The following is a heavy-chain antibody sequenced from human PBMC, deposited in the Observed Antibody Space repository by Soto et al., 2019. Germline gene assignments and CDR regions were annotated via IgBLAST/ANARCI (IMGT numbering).Heavy chain of an antibody. D-gene: IGHD3-16*01. J-gene: IGHJ4*02. CDR3: ARGTWAVRFQY. Sequence: SGTLSLTCAFYCRSFRYDYWTWIPQSPGEGLEWIGEINHSGGINYNPSLKSRVTLSEDTSKNQLSLKLNSVTAADTAVYYCARGTWAVRFQYWGQGTPVTVSS. CDR2: INHSGGI. CDR1: CRSFRYDY. V-gene: IGHV4-34*01.